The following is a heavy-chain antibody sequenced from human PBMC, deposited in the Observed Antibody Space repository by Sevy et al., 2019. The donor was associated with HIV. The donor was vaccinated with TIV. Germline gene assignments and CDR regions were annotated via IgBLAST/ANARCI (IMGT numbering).Heavy chain of an antibody. V-gene: IGHV3-30-3*01. J-gene: IGHJ6*02. CDR3: ARDDIVVVVAATLHYYYGMDV. CDR2: ISYDGSNK. CDR1: GFTFSSYA. Sequence: GGSLRLSCAASGFTFSSYAMHWVRQAPGKGLEWVAVISYDGSNKYYADSVKGRFTISRDNSKNTLYLQMNSLRAEDTAVYYCARDDIVVVVAATLHYYYGMDVWGRGTTVTVSS. D-gene: IGHD2-15*01.